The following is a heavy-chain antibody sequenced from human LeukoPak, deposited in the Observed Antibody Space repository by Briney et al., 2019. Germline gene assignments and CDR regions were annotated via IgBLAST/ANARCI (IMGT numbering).Heavy chain of an antibody. J-gene: IGHJ4*02. V-gene: IGHV3-23*01. CDR1: GFTFSSYA. CDR2: ISGSGGST. D-gene: IGHD3-16*01. Sequence: PGGSLRLSCAASGFTFSSYAMSWVRQAPGKGLEWVSAISGSGGSTYYADSVKGRFTISRDNSKNTLYLQMNSLRAEDTAVYYCAARLVSGSYGYYWGQGTLVTVSS. CDR3: AARLVSGSYGYY.